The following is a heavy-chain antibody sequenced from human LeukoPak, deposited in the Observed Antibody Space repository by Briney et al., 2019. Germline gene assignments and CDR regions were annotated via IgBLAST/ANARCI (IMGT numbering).Heavy chain of an antibody. CDR1: GFTFSIYA. V-gene: IGHV3-23*01. CDR2: ITGDGGST. CDR3: AKASSGYYYFDY. J-gene: IGHJ4*02. D-gene: IGHD3-22*01. Sequence: HPGGSLRLSCAASGFTFSIYAMNWVRQAPGKGLEWASAITGDGGSTYYADSVKGRFTISRDNSKNALYLQMSSLRVEDTAVYYCAKASSGYYYFDYWGQGTLVTVPS.